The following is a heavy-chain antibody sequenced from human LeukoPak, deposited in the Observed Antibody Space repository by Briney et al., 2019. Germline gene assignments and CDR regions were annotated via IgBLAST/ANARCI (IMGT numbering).Heavy chain of an antibody. V-gene: IGHV1-2*06. Sequence: ASVKVSCKAAGYTFTGYYMFWVRQAPGQGLEWMGRINPNSGGTNYAQKFQGRVTMTRAASISTAYMELSRLRSDDTAVYYCAGGYCSGGSCYSVENWFDPWGQGTPVTVSS. CDR1: GYTFTGYY. CDR2: INPNSGGT. D-gene: IGHD2-15*01. J-gene: IGHJ5*02. CDR3: AGGYCSGGSCYSVENWFDP.